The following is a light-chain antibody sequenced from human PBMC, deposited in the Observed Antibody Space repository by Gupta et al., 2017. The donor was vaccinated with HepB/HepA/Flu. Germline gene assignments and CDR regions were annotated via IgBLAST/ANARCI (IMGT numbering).Light chain of an antibody. CDR2: DTA. V-gene: IGKV3-11*01. Sequence: IVFTQSPATLSLSPGERAALFCRASHSVSNYLVCYQQSPGQAPRLLIYDTANRATGLPARFIGSGSGTDFTLTISSREPEDFAIYYCQQCGNWPSTIGLGTKLEIK. CDR1: HSVSNY. CDR3: QQCGNWPST. J-gene: IGKJ2*01.